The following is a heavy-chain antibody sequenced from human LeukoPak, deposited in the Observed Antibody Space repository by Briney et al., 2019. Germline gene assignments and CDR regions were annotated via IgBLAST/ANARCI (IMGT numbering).Heavy chain of an antibody. J-gene: IGHJ4*02. V-gene: IGHV1-2*02. CDR1: GYTFIDYY. CDR2: INPNSGGT. Sequence: ASVKVSCKISGYTFIDYYMYWVRQAPGQGPEWMGWINPNSGGTKSPQKFQGRVTMTRDTSTSTAYLELSRLRSDDTAVYYCASGPRSTIFGVDSYYFDCWGQGTLVTVSS. D-gene: IGHD3-3*01. CDR3: ASGPRSTIFGVDSYYFDC.